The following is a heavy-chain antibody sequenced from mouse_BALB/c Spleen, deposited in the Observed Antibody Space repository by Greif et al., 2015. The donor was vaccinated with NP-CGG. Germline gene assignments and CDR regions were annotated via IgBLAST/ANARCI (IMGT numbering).Heavy chain of an antibody. CDR2: IRNKANGYTT. CDR3: ARDNDDYDRGWFAY. J-gene: IGHJ3*01. Sequence: EVKLVESGGGLVQPGGSLRLSCATSGFTFTDYYMSWVRQPPGKALEWLGFIRNKANGYTTEYSASVKGRFTISRDNSQSILYLQMNTLRAEDSATYYCARDNDDYDRGWFAYWGQGTLVTVSA. CDR1: GFTFTDYY. D-gene: IGHD2-4*01. V-gene: IGHV7-3*02.